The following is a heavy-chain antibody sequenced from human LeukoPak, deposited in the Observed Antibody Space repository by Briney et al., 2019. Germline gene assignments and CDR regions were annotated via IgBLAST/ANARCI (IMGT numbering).Heavy chain of an antibody. D-gene: IGHD4-23*01. V-gene: IGHV3-23*01. Sequence: PVWSQGLACTPTVSPSSRFAMNWVRQPRGKGREWVSPISGGVTSTYYTDSAEERLTISRDNSTNTLYMQMNSLRAEDTAVYYCTKFDAPTGRENSWGQGAQVSVSS. CDR1: VSPSSRFA. CDR2: ISGGVTST. J-gene: IGHJ4*02. CDR3: TKFDAPTGRENS.